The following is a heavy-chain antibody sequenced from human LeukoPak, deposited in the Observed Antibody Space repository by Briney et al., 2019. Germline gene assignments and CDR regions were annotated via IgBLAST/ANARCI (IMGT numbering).Heavy chain of an antibody. Sequence: SETLSLTCTVSGGSINSYYWSWIRQPPGKGLEWIGYIYYSGSTNYNPSLKSRVTISVDTSKNQFSLRLSAVTAAETAVYDCARLSIAARRGWFDPWGQGTLVTVSS. J-gene: IGHJ5*02. CDR2: IYYSGST. CDR3: ARLSIAARRGWFDP. V-gene: IGHV4-59*01. D-gene: IGHD6-6*01. CDR1: GGSINSYY.